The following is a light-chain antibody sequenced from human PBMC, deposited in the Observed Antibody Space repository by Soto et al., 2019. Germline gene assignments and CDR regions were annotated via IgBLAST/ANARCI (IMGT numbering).Light chain of an antibody. CDR3: QKYSSVPV. J-gene: IGKJ3*01. CDR1: QDIRNF. CDR2: AAS. Sequence: DIQMTQSPTSLSASVGDSVTITCRASQDIRNFVAWYQQKPGKAPKLLIYAASTLQSGVPSRFSGSGSGTDFTLTINSLQPEDVATYSCQKYSSVPVFGPGTKVAIK. V-gene: IGKV1-27*01.